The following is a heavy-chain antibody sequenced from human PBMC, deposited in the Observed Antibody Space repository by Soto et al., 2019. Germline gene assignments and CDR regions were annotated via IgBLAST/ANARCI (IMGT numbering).Heavy chain of an antibody. D-gene: IGHD6-13*01. CDR3: ARDNSSSWYGQTNWFDP. V-gene: IGHV3-33*01. CDR2: IWYDGSNK. CDR1: GFTFSSYG. J-gene: IGHJ5*02. Sequence: QVQLVESGGGVVQPGRSLSLSYAASGFTFSSYGMHWVRQAPGKGLEWVAVIWYDGSNKYYADSVKGRFTISRDNSKNTLYLQMNSLRAEDTAVYYCARDNSSSWYGQTNWFDPWGQGTLVTVSS.